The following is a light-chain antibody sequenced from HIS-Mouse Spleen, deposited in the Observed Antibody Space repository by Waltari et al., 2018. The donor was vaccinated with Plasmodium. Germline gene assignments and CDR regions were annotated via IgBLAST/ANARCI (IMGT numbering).Light chain of an antibody. CDR1: ALPTQN. CDR2: KDR. J-gene: IGLJ3*02. V-gene: IGLV3-25*03. CDR3: QSADSSGTPNWV. Sequence: SYELTQPPSVSVSPGQTARITCPGDALPTQNAYWYQQKPGQAPVLVIYKDRERPSGIPERFSGSSSGTTVTLTISGVQAEDEADYYCQSADSSGTPNWVFGGGTKLTVL.